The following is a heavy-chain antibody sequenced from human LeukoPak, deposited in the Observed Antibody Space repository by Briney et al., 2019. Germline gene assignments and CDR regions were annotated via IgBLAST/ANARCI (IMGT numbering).Heavy chain of an antibody. CDR2: IYHSGST. CDR1: GGSISSSTW. CDR3: ATPSSGYYYGAFDI. Sequence: PSETLSLTCAVSGGSISSSTWWSWVRQPPGKGLEWIGEIYHSGSTDYNPSLKSRVTISVDKSENQFSLKLSSVTAADTAVYYCATPSSGYYYGAFDIWGQGTMVTVSS. D-gene: IGHD3-22*01. J-gene: IGHJ3*02. V-gene: IGHV4-4*02.